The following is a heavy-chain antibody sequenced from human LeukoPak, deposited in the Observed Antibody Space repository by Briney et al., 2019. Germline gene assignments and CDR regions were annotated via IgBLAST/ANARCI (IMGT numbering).Heavy chain of an antibody. Sequence: GGSLRLSCAASGFTFSSFEMTWVRQAPGKGLEWVSYISSDSGSTIYYADSVKGRFTISRDSAKHSLYLQMNSLTAEDTAVYYCARDPQKGAARPAYFDYWGQGTLVTVSS. CDR1: GFTFSSFE. D-gene: IGHD6-6*01. CDR3: ARDPQKGAARPAYFDY. CDR2: ISSDSGSTI. J-gene: IGHJ4*02. V-gene: IGHV3-48*03.